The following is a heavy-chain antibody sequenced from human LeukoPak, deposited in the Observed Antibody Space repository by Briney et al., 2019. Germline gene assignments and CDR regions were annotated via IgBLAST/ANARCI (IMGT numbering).Heavy chain of an antibody. CDR3: ARHRGYDLFDY. Sequence: SETLSLTCTVSGGSISSYWWSWIRQPPGKGLEWIGYIHYSGDTNYNPSLKSRVTISVDTSKNQFSLKLSSVTAADTTVYYCARHRGYDLFDYWGQGTLVTVSS. D-gene: IGHD5-12*01. J-gene: IGHJ4*02. V-gene: IGHV4-59*08. CDR2: IHYSGDT. CDR1: GGSISSYW.